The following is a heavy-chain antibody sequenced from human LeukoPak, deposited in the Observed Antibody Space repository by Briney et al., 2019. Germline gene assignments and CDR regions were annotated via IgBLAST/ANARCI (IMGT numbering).Heavy chain of an antibody. CDR3: IREVQVRASASLGL. CDR2: MNSAGTTI. Sequence: GGSLRLSCAASGFNISGFWMHWVRQVPGEGLVWVARMNSAGTTINYADSVKGRFTISRDNVRNTLHLQMNNLSLEDTAVYFCIREVQVRASASLGLWGRGTLVTVS. V-gene: IGHV3-74*01. D-gene: IGHD1-1*01. J-gene: IGHJ4*01. CDR1: GFNISGFW.